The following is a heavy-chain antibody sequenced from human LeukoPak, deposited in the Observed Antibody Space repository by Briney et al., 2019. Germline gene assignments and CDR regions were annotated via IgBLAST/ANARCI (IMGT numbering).Heavy chain of an antibody. D-gene: IGHD1-1*01. Sequence: ASVKVSCKASGYTFTGYYIHWVRQAPGQGLEWMGWINPNSGGTNYAQKFQGRVTMTRDTSISTAYMELSRLRSDDTAVYYCASNGPKTGTSTADYWGQGTLVTVSS. V-gene: IGHV1-2*02. CDR1: GYTFTGYY. CDR3: ASNGPKTGTSTADY. CDR2: INPNSGGT. J-gene: IGHJ4*02.